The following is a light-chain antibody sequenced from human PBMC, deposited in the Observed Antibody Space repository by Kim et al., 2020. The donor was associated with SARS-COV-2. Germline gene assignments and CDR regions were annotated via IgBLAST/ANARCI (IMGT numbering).Light chain of an antibody. Sequence: VTISCTGSSSNIGAGYDVLWYQQLPGTAPKLHIYGNSNRPSGVPDRFSGSKSGTSASLAITGLQAEDEADYYCQSYDSSLSGSGVFGTGTKVTVL. CDR1: SSNIGAGYD. J-gene: IGLJ1*01. CDR3: QSYDSSLSGSGV. CDR2: GNS. V-gene: IGLV1-40*01.